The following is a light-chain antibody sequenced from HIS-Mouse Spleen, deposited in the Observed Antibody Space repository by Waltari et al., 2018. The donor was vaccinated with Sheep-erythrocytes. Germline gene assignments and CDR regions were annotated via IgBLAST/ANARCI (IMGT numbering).Light chain of an antibody. J-gene: IGLJ2*01. CDR2: EVS. V-gene: IGLV2-14*01. Sequence: QSALTQPASVSGSPGQSITISCTGTSSDVVGYNHVSWYQQHPGKAPKHMIYEVSNRPSGVSNRFSGSKSGNTASLTISGLQAEDEADYYCSSYTSSSTLVVFGGGTKLTVL. CDR3: SSYTSSSTLVV. CDR1: SSDVVGYNH.